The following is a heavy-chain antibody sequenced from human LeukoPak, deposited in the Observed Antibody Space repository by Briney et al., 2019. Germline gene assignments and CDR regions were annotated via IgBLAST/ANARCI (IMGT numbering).Heavy chain of an antibody. CDR1: GYTLTELS. CDR2: FDPEDGET. D-gene: IGHD3-22*01. V-gene: IGHV1-24*01. J-gene: IGHJ4*02. CDR3: LSLYYDSSGPYGDY. Sequence: GASVKVSCKVSGYTLTELSMHWVRQAPGKGLEWMGGFDPEDGETIYAQKFQGRVTMTEDTSTDTAYMELSSLRSEDTAVYCCLSLYYDSSGPYGDYWGQGTLVTVSS.